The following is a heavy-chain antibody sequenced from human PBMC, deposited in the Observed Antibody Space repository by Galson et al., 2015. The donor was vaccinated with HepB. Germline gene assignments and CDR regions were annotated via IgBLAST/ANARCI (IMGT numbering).Heavy chain of an antibody. V-gene: IGHV3-13*01. CDR3: ARSYSSGYFVGFYFDY. CDR2: IGASGNK. D-gene: IGHD6-19*01. J-gene: IGHJ4*02. Sequence: SLRLSCATSGFIFSSYDFNWVRQAPGKGLEWVSAIGASGNKFFTHAVAGRFEISRDNAKNSLYLRMNDLTAGDTAVYYCARSYSSGYFVGFYFDYWGQGTQVTVSS. CDR1: GFIFSSYD.